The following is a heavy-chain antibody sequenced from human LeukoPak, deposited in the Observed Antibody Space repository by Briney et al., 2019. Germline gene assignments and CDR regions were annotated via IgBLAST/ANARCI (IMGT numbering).Heavy chain of an antibody. J-gene: IGHJ4*02. V-gene: IGHV3-30*02. CDR3: AKDQGSRSTSCSDY. D-gene: IGHD2-2*01. CDR2: IRYDGSNK. CDR1: GFTFSSYG. Sequence: SGGSLRLSCAASGFTFSSYGMHWVRQAPGKGLEWVAFIRYDGSNKYYADSVKGRFTISRDNSKDTLYLQMNSLRAEDTAVYYCAKDQGSRSTSCSDYWGQGTLVTVSS.